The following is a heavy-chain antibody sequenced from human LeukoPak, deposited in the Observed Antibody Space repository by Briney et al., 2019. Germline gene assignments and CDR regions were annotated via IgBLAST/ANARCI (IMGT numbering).Heavy chain of an antibody. CDR2: IKSSGGST. J-gene: IGHJ6*03. V-gene: IGHV1-46*01. CDR3: ARDTAATGYYYMDV. CDR1: GYSFTSYG. Sequence: ASVKVSCKASGYSFTSYGISWVRQAPGQGLERVGIIKSSGGSTSYAQKFQGRISRTRDMSTSTVYMERSSLRSEDTAVYYCARDTAATGYYYMDVWGKGTTVTVSS. D-gene: IGHD1-14*01.